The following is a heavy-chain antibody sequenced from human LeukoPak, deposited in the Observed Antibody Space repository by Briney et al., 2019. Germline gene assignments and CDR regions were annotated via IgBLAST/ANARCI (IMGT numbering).Heavy chain of an antibody. CDR3: ASPRGYGYYFDY. CDR1: GFTFSSYW. J-gene: IGHJ4*02. D-gene: IGHD5-12*01. Sequence: GGSLRLSCAASGFTFSSYWMSWVRQAPGKGLEWVANIKQDGSEKYYVDSVKGRFTISRDNAKNSLYLQMNSLRAEDAAVYYCASPRGYGYYFDYWGQGTLVTVSS. CDR2: IKQDGSEK. V-gene: IGHV3-7*01.